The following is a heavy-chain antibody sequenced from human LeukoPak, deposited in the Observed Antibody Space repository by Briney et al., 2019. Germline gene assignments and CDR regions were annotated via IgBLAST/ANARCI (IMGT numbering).Heavy chain of an antibody. V-gene: IGHV1-2*02. CDR3: ASGSLASYFDH. CDR2: INPNSGGT. D-gene: IGHD3-16*01. J-gene: IGHJ4*02. CDR1: GYTFTAYY. Sequence: ASVKVSCKASGYTFTAYYMHWVRQAPGQGLEWVGWINPNSGGTKYVQKFQGRVTMTRDTSISTAYMELSRLRSDDTAVYYCASGSLASYFDHWGQGTLVTVSS.